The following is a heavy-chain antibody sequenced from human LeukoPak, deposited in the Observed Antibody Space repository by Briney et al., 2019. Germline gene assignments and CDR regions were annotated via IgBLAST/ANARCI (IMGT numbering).Heavy chain of an antibody. D-gene: IGHD6-6*01. CDR1: GDSVSSNSAA. V-gene: IGHV6-1*01. CDR2: TYYRSKWYN. J-gene: IGHJ5*02. Sequence: LQTLSLTCAISGDSVSSNSAAWNWIRQSPSRGLEWLGRTYYRSKWYNDYAVSVKSRITINPDTSKNQFSLQLNSVTPEDTAVYYCARESTSIAARPAWFDPWGQGTLVTVSS. CDR3: ARESTSIAARPAWFDP.